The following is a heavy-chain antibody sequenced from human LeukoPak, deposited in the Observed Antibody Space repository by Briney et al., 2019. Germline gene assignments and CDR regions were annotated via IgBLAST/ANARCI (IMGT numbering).Heavy chain of an antibody. Sequence: GGSLRLSCAASGFTFSSYWMHWVRQAPGKGLVWVSRINSDGSSITYADSVKGRFTISRDNAKNTLYPQMNSLRVEDTAVYYCAREGRVSGYDFDCWGQGTLVTVSS. CDR2: INSDGSSI. V-gene: IGHV3-74*03. CDR1: GFTFSSYW. J-gene: IGHJ4*02. CDR3: AREGRVSGYDFDC. D-gene: IGHD5-12*01.